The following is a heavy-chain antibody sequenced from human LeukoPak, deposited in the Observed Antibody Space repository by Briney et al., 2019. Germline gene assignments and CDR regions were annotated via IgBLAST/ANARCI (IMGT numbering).Heavy chain of an antibody. D-gene: IGHD3-10*01. CDR3: AATYYYGSKLGDPWFDP. CDR1: GGSISSSSYY. CDR2: IYYSGST. J-gene: IGHJ5*02. Sequence: SETLSLTCTVSGGSISSSSYYWGWIRQPPGKGLEWIGSIYYSGSTYYNPSLKSRVTISVDTSKNQFSLKLSSVTAADTAVYYCAATYYYGSKLGDPWFDPWGQGTLVTVSS. V-gene: IGHV4-39*01.